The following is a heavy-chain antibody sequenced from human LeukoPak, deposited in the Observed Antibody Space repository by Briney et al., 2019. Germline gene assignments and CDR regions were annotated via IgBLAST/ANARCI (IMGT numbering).Heavy chain of an antibody. CDR1: GFTFSSYG. CDR3: ARGSEYFQH. V-gene: IGHV3-48*04. J-gene: IGHJ1*01. Sequence: GGSLRLSCAASGFTFSSYGMHWVRQAPGKGLEWVSYISSSGSTIYYADSVKGRFTIPRDNAKNSLYLQMNSLRAEDTAVYYCARGSEYFQHWGQGTLVTVSS. CDR2: ISSSGSTI.